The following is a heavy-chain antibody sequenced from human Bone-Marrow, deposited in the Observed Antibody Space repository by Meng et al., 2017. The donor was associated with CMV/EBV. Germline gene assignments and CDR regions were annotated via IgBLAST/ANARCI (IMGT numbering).Heavy chain of an antibody. CDR3: AKYNDFWSGYYTDAFDI. CDR1: GFTFSSYG. CDR2: MRYDGSNK. Sequence: GGSLRLSCAASGFTFSSYGMHWVRQAPGKGLEWVAFMRYDGSNKYYADSVKGRFTISRDNSKNTLYLQMNSLRAEDTAVYYCAKYNDFWSGYYTDAFDIWGQGTMVTVSS. D-gene: IGHD3-3*01. V-gene: IGHV3-30*02. J-gene: IGHJ3*02.